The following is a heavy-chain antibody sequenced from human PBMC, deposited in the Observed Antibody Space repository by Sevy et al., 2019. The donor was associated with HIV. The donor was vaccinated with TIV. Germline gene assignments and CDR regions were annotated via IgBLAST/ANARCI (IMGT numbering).Heavy chain of an antibody. CDR2: ISSSSRTI. V-gene: IGHV3-48*02. J-gene: IGHJ3*02. Sequence: GGSLRLSCAASGFTFSSYSMNWVRQAPGKGLEWVSYISSSSRTIYYADSVKGRFTISRDNAKNSLYLQMNSLRDEDTAEYYCAREKYYYDSSDAFDIWGQGTMVTVSS. CDR3: AREKYYYDSSDAFDI. D-gene: IGHD3-22*01. CDR1: GFTFSSYS.